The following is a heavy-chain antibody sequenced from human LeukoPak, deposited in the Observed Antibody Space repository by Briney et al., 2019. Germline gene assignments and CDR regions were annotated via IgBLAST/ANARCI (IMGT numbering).Heavy chain of an antibody. V-gene: IGHV3-23*01. CDR2: INGSGGST. CDR3: AKVKEEGTSLDY. CDR1: GFTFSSYA. Sequence: GGSLRLSCAASGFTFSSYAMSWVRQAPGKGLEWVSAINGSGGSTYYADSVKGRFTISRDNSKNTLYLQMNSLRAEDTAVYYCAKVKEEGTSLDYWGQGTLVTVSS. D-gene: IGHD3-10*01. J-gene: IGHJ4*02.